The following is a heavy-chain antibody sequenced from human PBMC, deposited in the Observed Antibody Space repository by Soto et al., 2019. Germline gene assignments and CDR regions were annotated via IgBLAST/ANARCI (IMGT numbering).Heavy chain of an antibody. Sequence: ASVKVSCKASGYTFTSYDINWVRQATGQGLEWMGWMNPNSGNTGYAQKFQGRVTMTRNTSISTAYMELSSLRSEGTAVYYCARGGGVGATTFYYYYGMDVWGQGTTVTVSS. D-gene: IGHD1-26*01. CDR1: GYTFTSYD. J-gene: IGHJ6*02. CDR3: ARGGGVGATTFYYYYGMDV. CDR2: MNPNSGNT. V-gene: IGHV1-8*01.